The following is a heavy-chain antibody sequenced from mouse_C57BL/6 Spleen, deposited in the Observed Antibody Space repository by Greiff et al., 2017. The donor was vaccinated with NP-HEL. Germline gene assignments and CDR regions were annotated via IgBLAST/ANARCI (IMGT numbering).Heavy chain of an antibody. J-gene: IGHJ3*01. CDR2: ISDGGSYT. V-gene: IGHV5-4*01. Sequence: VQLKESGGGLVKPGGSLKLSCAASGFTFSSYAMSWVRQTPEKRLEWVATISDGGSYTYYPDNVKGRFTISRDNAKNNLYLQMSHLKSEDKAMYYCARDPSFAYWGQGTLVTVSA. CDR3: ARDPSFAY. CDR1: GFTFSSYA.